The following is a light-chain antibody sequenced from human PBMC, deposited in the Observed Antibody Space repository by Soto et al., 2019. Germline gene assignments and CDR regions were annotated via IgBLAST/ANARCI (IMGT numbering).Light chain of an antibody. Sequence: QSVLTQPPSASGTPGQRVTISCSGSSANIGSNTVNWYQQLPGTAPKLLIYGTTNRPSGIPDRFSGSKSGTSASLAITGLQAEDEAHYYCQSYDSSLTGSVFGGGTKLTVL. CDR2: GTT. V-gene: IGLV1-44*01. CDR1: SANIGSNT. CDR3: QSYDSSLTGSV. J-gene: IGLJ2*01.